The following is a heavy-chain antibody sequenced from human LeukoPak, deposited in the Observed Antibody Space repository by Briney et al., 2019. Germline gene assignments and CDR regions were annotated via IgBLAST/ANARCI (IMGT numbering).Heavy chain of an antibody. CDR2: ISSSSSYI. J-gene: IGHJ6*03. D-gene: IGHD3-3*01. Sequence: GGSLRLSCAASGFTFSSYSMNWVRQAPGKGLEWVSSISSSSSYIYYADSVKGRFTISRDNAKNSLYLQMNSLRAEDTAVYYCARDHVLRFLEWSKGYFMDVWGKGTTVTVSS. V-gene: IGHV3-21*01. CDR3: ARDHVLRFLEWSKGYFMDV. CDR1: GFTFSSYS.